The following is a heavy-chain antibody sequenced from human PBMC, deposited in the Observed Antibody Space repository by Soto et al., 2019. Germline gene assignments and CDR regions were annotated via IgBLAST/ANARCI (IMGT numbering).Heavy chain of an antibody. CDR1: GYSISSGYY. D-gene: IGHD3-22*01. J-gene: IGHJ4*02. Sequence: ASETLSLTCAVSGYSISSGYYWGWIRQPPGKGLEWIGSIYHSGSTYYNPSLKGRVTISVDTSKNQFSLKLSSVTAADTAVYYCARPHYDSSGYYDYWGQGTLVTVSS. CDR3: ARPHYDSSGYYDY. CDR2: IYHSGST. V-gene: IGHV4-38-2*01.